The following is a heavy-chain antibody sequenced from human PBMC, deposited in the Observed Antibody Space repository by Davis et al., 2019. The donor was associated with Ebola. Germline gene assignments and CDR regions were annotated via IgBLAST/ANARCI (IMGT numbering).Heavy chain of an antibody. Sequence: ASVKVSCKASGYTFTGFYIHWARQAPGQGLEWLGWINPNTGGTNLAQKFQGWVTMTRDTSISTAYMELSSLRSEDTAVYYCAREPSWYSSSWSDYYYYYGMDVWGQGTTVTVSS. J-gene: IGHJ6*02. CDR3: AREPSWYSSSWSDYYYYYGMDV. CDR2: INPNTGGT. D-gene: IGHD6-13*01. V-gene: IGHV1-2*04. CDR1: GYTFTGFY.